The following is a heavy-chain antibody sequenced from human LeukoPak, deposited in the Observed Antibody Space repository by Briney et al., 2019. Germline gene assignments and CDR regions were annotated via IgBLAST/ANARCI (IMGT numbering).Heavy chain of an antibody. CDR2: IIPILGIA. V-gene: IGHV1-69*04. J-gene: IGHJ4*02. Sequence: SVKVSCKASGGTFSSYAISWVRQAPGQGLEWMGRIIPILGIANYAQKFQGRVTIAADKSTSTAYMELSSLRSEDTAVYYCARDLVYYDSSGYYPYFDYWGQGTLVTVSS. CDR1: GGTFSSYA. D-gene: IGHD3-22*01. CDR3: ARDLVYYDSSGYYPYFDY.